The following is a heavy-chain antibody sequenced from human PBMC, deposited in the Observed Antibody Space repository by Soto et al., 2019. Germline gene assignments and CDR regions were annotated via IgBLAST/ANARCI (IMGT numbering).Heavy chain of an antibody. V-gene: IGHV3-21*02. D-gene: IGHD2-15*01. J-gene: IGHJ3*01. CDR2: IGNSNNPT. CDR1: GFTFSDYS. CDR3: ARAEGYCNGGPCYRGAFDF. Sequence: EVQLVESGGGLVKPGGSPRLSCAASGFTFSDYSMLWVRQAPGKGLEWLAFIGNSNNPTFYADSVRGRFTISRDNPKNSVYLQMHSLREEDTAVYFCARAEGYCNGGPCYRGAFDFWGHGTIVTVSS.